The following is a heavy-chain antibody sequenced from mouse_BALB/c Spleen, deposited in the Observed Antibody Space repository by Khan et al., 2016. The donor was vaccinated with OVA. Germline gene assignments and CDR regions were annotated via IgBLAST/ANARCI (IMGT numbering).Heavy chain of an antibody. V-gene: IGHV2-3*01. CDR3: AKFTPDYYSMDY. J-gene: IGHJ4*01. D-gene: IGHD1-1*01. Sequence: QVQLQQSGPGLVAPSQSLSITCTVSGFSLNSYGVNWVRQPPGKGLEWLGVIWGDGSANYHSALKSRLIISKDDYKSQVFLKLNSLQTDDTATYYCAKFTPDYYSMDYWGQGTSDTVSS. CDR2: IWGDGSA. CDR1: GFSLNSYG.